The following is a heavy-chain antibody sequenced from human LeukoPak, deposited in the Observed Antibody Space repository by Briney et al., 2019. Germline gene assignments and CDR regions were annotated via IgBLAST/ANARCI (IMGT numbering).Heavy chain of an antibody. CDR2: ISYDGSNK. J-gene: IGHJ4*02. V-gene: IGHV3-30-3*01. CDR1: GFTFSSYA. Sequence: PGRSLRLSCAASGFTFSSYAMHWVRQAPGKGLEWVAVISYDGSNKYYADSVKGRFTISRDNSKNTLYLQMNSLRAEDTAVYYCARRGDYGDYLGQGTLVTVSS. CDR3: ARRGDYGDY.